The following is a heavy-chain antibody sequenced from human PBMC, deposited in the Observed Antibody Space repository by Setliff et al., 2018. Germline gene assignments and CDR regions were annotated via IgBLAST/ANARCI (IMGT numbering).Heavy chain of an antibody. Sequence: SETLSLTCTVSGGSISSGDYYWSWLRQPPGKGLEWIGYIYYSGSTYYNPSLKSRVTISVDTSKNQFSLKLSSVTAADTAVYYCARDLVYFSGGSCYGLPDYWGQGTLVTVSS. CDR1: GGSISSGDYY. J-gene: IGHJ4*02. D-gene: IGHD2-15*01. V-gene: IGHV4-30-4*08. CDR3: ARDLVYFSGGSCYGLPDY. CDR2: IYYSGST.